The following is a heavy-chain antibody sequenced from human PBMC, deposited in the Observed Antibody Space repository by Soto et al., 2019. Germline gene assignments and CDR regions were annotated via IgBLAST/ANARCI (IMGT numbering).Heavy chain of an antibody. V-gene: IGHV1-69*12. CDR3: ARDGRGYSSGYSHYYSGMDV. Sequence: QVQLVQSGAEVKKPGSSVKVSCKASGGTFSSYAISWVRQAPGQGLEWMGGIIPIFGTANYAQKFQGRVTSTADESTSTAYMELSSLRSEDTAVYYCARDGRGYSSGYSHYYSGMDVWGQGTTVTVSS. D-gene: IGHD5-18*01. CDR1: GGTFSSYA. J-gene: IGHJ6*02. CDR2: IIPIFGTA.